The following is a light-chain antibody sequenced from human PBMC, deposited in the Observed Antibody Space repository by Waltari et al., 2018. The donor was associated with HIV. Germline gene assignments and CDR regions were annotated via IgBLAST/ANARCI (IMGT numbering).Light chain of an antibody. CDR3: QQYGSSPRT. CDR1: QSVRSSY. J-gene: IGKJ1*01. CDR2: GAS. V-gene: IGKV3-20*01. Sequence: EIVLTQSPGTLSLSPGERATLPCRASQSVRSSYLAWYQQKPGQAPRLLNYGASSRATGIPDRFSGSGSGTDFTLTISRLEPEDFAVYYCQQYGSSPRTFGQGTKVEIK.